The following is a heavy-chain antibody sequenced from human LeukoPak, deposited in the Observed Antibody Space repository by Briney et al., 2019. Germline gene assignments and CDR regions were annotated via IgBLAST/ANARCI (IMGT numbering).Heavy chain of an antibody. CDR3: AKGSSGWYSLLDY. CDR2: ISGSGGST. D-gene: IGHD6-19*01. CDR1: GFTFSSYA. J-gene: IGHJ4*02. V-gene: IGHV3-23*01. Sequence: PGGSLRLSCAASGFTFSSYAMSWVRQAPGKGLEWVSAISGSGGSTYYADSVKGRFTVSRDNSKNTLYLQMNSLRAEDTAVYYCAKGSSGWYSLLDYWGQGTLVTVSS.